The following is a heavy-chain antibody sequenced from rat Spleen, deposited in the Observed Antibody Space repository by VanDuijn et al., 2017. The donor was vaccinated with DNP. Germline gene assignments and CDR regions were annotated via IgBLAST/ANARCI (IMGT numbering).Heavy chain of an antibody. D-gene: IGHD1-6*01. J-gene: IGHJ3*01. Sequence: EVQLVESGGGLVRPGNSLRLSCAASGFTFSNYYMAWVRQAPKKGLEWVATISIRCTRTSYPDSVKGRFTISRDNSKSSLYLHMSSLRSEDTATYYCVRQRVMYTTATGFAYWGQGTLVSVSS. V-gene: IGHV5S23*01. CDR3: VRQRVMYTTATGFAY. CDR1: GFTFSNYY. CDR2: ISIRCTRT.